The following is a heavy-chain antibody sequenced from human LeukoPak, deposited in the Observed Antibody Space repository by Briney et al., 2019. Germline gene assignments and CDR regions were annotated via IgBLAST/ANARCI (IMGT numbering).Heavy chain of an antibody. CDR2: IVVGSGNT. CDR3: AAVGIDP. J-gene: IGHJ5*02. D-gene: IGHD2-15*01. CDR1: GSTFTSSA. V-gene: IGHV1-58*02. Sequence: GASVKVSCKASGSTFTSSAMQWVRQARGQRLEWIGWIVVGSGNTNYAQKFQERVTITRDMSTSTAYMELSSLRSEDTAVYYCAAVGIDPWGQGTLVTVSS.